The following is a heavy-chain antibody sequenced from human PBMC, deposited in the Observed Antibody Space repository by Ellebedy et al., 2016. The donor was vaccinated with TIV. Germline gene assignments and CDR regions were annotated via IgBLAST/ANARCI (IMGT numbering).Heavy chain of an antibody. CDR2: INPNSGGT. J-gene: IGHJ4*02. V-gene: IGHV1-2*02. CDR1: VYTFTGYY. D-gene: IGHD3-10*01. CDR3: ASGPYYYGSGSYYHDY. Sequence: ASVKVSXXASVYTFTGYYMHWLRQAPGQGLEWMGWINPNSGGTNYAQKFQGRVTMTRDTSISTTYMELSRLRSDDTAVYYCASGPYYYGSGSYYHDYWGQGTLVTVSS.